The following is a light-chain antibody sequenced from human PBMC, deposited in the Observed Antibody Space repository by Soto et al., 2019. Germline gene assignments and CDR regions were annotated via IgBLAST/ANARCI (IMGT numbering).Light chain of an antibody. V-gene: IGLV2-14*03. J-gene: IGLJ1*01. CDR1: SSDVGGYNY. Sequence: QSVLTQPASVSGSPGQSITISCTGTSSDVGGYNYVSWYQQHPGKAPKLMIYDVNDRPSGVSHRFSGSKSGNTASLSISGLQAEDEADHYCSSYTSSTTDVFGTGTKVTVL. CDR2: DVN. CDR3: SSYTSSTTDV.